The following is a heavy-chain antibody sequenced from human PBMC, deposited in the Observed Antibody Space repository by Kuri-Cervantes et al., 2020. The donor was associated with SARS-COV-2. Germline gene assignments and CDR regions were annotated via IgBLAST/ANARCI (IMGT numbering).Heavy chain of an antibody. J-gene: IGHJ6*03. CDR1: GFTLSSYA. D-gene: IGHD6-13*01. V-gene: IGHV3-48*04. Sequence: GGSLRLSCAASGFTLSSYAMNWIRQAPGKGLEWVSYISSSGSTIYYADSVKGRFTISRDNAKNSLYLQMNSLRAEDTAVYYCARAPAAAGIFHYYYYMDVWGKGTTVTVSS. CDR2: ISSSGSTI. CDR3: ARAPAAAGIFHYYYYMDV.